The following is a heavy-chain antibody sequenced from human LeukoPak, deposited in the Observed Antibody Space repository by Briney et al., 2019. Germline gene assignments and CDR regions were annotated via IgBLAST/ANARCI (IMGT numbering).Heavy chain of an antibody. CDR1: GRSFCGYY. CDR3: ARRIAAAGLLFQKYFDY. D-gene: IGHD6-13*01. Sequence: SGTLSLTCAVYGRSFCGYYWSGIRQPPRKGVEWVGEFNHSGSTNYNPSLKSRVTISVDTSKTQFSLKLSSVTAADTAVYYCARRIAAAGLLFQKYFDYWGQGTLVTVSS. V-gene: IGHV4-34*01. CDR2: FNHSGST. J-gene: IGHJ4*02.